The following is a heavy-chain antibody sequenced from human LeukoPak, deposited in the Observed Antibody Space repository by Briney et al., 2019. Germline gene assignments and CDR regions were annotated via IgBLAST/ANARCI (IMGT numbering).Heavy chain of an antibody. V-gene: IGHV1-69*05. CDR3: ARGAGYCSGGSCYDY. D-gene: IGHD2-15*01. CDR2: IIPIFGTA. Sequence: SVKVSCKASGGTFSSYAIRWLRQAPGQGLEWMGRIIPIFGTANYAQKFQGRVTITTDESTSTAYMELSSLRSEDTAVYYCARGAGYCSGGSCYDYWGQGTLVTVSS. CDR1: GGTFSSYA. J-gene: IGHJ4*02.